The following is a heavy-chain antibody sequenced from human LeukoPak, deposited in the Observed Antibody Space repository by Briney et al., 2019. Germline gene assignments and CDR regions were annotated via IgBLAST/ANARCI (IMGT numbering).Heavy chain of an antibody. Sequence: SEALSLTCAVYGGSFSGYYWSWIRQPPGKGLEWIGEINHSGSTNYNPSLKSRVTISVDTSKNQFSLKLSSVTAADTAVYYCARGKVDYDYVWGSYRPNYFDYWGQGTLVTVSS. J-gene: IGHJ4*02. CDR1: GGSFSGYY. CDR3: ARGKVDYDYVWGSYRPNYFDY. CDR2: INHSGST. D-gene: IGHD3-16*02. V-gene: IGHV4-34*01.